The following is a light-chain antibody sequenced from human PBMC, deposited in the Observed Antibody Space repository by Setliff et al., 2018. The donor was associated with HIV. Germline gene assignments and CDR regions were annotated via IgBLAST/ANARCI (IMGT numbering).Light chain of an antibody. CDR2: GNI. Sequence: SVLTQPPSVSGAPGQRVTISCTGSSSNIGAGYDVHWYQQLPGSAPKLLIFGNINRPSGVPDRFSGSKSGTSASLAITGLQAEDEADYYCQSYDSSLTVFVFGTGTKVTVL. V-gene: IGLV1-40*01. CDR1: SSNIGAGYD. CDR3: QSYDSSLTVFV. J-gene: IGLJ1*01.